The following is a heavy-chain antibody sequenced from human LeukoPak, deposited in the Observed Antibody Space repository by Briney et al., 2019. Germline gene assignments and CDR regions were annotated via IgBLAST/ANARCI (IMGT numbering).Heavy chain of an antibody. V-gene: IGHV3-30-3*01. CDR2: ISYDGSNK. Sequence: GRSLRLSCAASGFTFSSYAMHWVRQAPGKGLEWVAVISYDGSNKYYADSVKGRFTISRDNSKNTLYLQMNSLSAEDTAVYYCARAPLRIMTTVTNYFDYWGQGTLVTVSS. CDR3: ARAPLRIMTTVTNYFDY. J-gene: IGHJ4*02. CDR1: GFTFSSYA. D-gene: IGHD4-17*01.